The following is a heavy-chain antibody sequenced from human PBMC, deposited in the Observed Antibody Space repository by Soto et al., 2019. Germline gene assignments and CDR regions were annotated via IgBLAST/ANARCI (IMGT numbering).Heavy chain of an antibody. J-gene: IGHJ4*02. D-gene: IGHD3-9*01. CDR1: GYTFTGHN. CDR3: ARIAGADKTYFGH. Sequence: QVQLVQSGPEVKKPGASVTVSCRASGYTFTGHNIHWVRQVPGQGLERMGVINPSGGSTSYTETFQGRVTMTRDPSTRTVYMVLTSLTPEDTAVYYCARIAGADKTYFGHWGQGTLVTVSS. V-gene: IGHV1-46*01. CDR2: INPSGGST.